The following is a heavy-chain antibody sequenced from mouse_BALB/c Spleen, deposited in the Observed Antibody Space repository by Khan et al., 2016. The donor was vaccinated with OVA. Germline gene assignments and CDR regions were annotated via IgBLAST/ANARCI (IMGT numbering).Heavy chain of an antibody. CDR3: TSHGYVAWFTY. Sequence: VQLQQSGPELMKPGASVKISCKASGYSFTSYYIHWVMQSRGQSLEWIGYVDPFSAVTTYNQKFKGKATLTVDKSSSTAYIHLSNLTSEGSAVYYCTSHGYVAWFTYWGQGTLVTVSA. CDR2: VDPFSAVT. V-gene: IGHV1-31*01. D-gene: IGHD2-2*01. J-gene: IGHJ3*01. CDR1: GYSFTSYY.